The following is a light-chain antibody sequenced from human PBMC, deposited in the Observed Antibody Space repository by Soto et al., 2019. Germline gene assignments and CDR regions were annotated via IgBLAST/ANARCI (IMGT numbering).Light chain of an antibody. CDR2: EDT. CDR1: SSDVGSNNP. V-gene: IGLV2-23*01. J-gene: IGLJ2*01. CDR3: CSYAGSSTPVL. Sequence: QSALTQPASVSGSPGQSITISCTGTSSDVGSNNPVSWYQHHPGKAPELMIYEDTKRPSGVSIRFSGSKSGNTASLTISGLQAEDEADYYCCSYAGSSTPVLFGGGTQLTVL.